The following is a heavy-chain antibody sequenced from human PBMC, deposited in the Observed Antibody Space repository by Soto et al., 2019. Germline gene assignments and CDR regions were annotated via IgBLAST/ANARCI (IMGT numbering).Heavy chain of an antibody. D-gene: IGHD1-26*01. J-gene: IGHJ2*01. V-gene: IGHV3-21*01. Sequence: PGKGLEWVSSISSSSSYIYYADSVKSRCTITRDNAKNSLYLQMNSLRAEDTAVYFFFKAEDGILVLCTVSAFLLNRSSDL. CDR2: ISSSSSYI. CDR3: FKAEDGILVLCTVSAFLLNRSSDL.